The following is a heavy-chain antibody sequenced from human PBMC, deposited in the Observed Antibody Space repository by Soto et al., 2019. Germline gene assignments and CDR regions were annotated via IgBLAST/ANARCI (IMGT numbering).Heavy chain of an antibody. D-gene: IGHD2-21*02. J-gene: IGHJ4*02. Sequence: QVQLQESGPGLVKHSGTLALTCAVSGGSISSGDWCWRWVRQSPGKGLEWIGEIYYSGSTTYNPSLKGRVTISADKSESQFSLRISSVTAADTAVDYWARRGCDSIFGSLDYWGQGTLVTVSS. CDR1: GGSISSGDW. V-gene: IGHV4-4*02. CDR2: IYYSGST. CDR3: ARRGCDSIFGSLDY.